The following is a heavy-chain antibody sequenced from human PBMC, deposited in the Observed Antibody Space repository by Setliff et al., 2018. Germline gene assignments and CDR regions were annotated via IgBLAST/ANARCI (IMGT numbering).Heavy chain of an antibody. Sequence: SETLSLTCTVSGGSISYNYWSWIRQPAGKGLQWIGCINTSGSTKYNPSLKSRVTMSVDTSKNQFSLKLSAVTAADTAVYYCARDVGGEGYFDSWGQGTQVTVSS. CDR2: INTSGST. CDR1: GGSISYNY. CDR3: ARDVGGEGYFDS. J-gene: IGHJ4*02. D-gene: IGHD3-10*01. V-gene: IGHV4-4*07.